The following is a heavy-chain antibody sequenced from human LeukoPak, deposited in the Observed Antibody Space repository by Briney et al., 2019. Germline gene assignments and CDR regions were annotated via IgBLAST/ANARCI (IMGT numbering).Heavy chain of an antibody. CDR1: GFTFDDYA. V-gene: IGHV3-9*01. D-gene: IGHD2-2*01. CDR3: AKGGYCSSTSCYDYFDY. Sequence: GGSLRLSCAASGFTFDDYATHWVRQAPGKGLEWVSGISWNSGSIGYADSVKGRFTISRDNAKNSLYLQMNRLRAEDTALYYCAKGGYCSSTSCYDYFDYWGQGTLVTVSS. J-gene: IGHJ4*02. CDR2: ISWNSGSI.